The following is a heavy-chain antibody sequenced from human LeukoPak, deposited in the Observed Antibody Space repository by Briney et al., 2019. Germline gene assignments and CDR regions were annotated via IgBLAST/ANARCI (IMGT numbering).Heavy chain of an antibody. J-gene: IGHJ4*02. V-gene: IGHV3-30*04. CDR2: ISYDGSNK. D-gene: IGHD2-2*01. Sequence: GGSLRLSCAASGFTFSSYAMHWVRQAPGKGLEWVAVISYDGSNKYYADSVKGRFTISRDNSKNTLYLQMNSLRAEDTAVYYCARGRGYCSSTSCSYYFDYWGRGTLVTVSS. CDR1: GFTFSSYA. CDR3: ARGRGYCSSTSCSYYFDY.